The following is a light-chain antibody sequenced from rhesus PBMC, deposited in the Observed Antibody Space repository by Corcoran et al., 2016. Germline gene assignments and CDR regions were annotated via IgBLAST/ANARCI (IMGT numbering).Light chain of an antibody. CDR1: QGISND. CDR2: EAS. CDR3: QHYSSTPWT. Sequence: DIQMTQSPSSLSASVGDRVTITCRASQGISNDLAWYQQKPGETPKLLIYEASTLQIGIPSRFRGSGSGTDFTLTISGLQSEDFATYYCQHYSSTPWTFGQGTKVDIK. V-gene: IGKV1-25*01. J-gene: IGKJ1*01.